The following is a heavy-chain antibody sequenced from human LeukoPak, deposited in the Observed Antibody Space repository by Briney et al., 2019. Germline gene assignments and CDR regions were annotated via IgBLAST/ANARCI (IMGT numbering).Heavy chain of an antibody. CDR3: ARDFERSSGESAFDY. D-gene: IGHD3-10*01. V-gene: IGHV4-39*07. CDR2: IYYSGST. CDR1: GDSISSSNYY. Sequence: SETLSLTCTVSGDSISSSNYYWGWIRQPPGKGLEWIGSIYYSGSTYYNPSLKSRVTISVDTSKNQFSLKLSSVTAADTAVYYCARDFERSSGESAFDYWGQGTLVTVSS. J-gene: IGHJ4*02.